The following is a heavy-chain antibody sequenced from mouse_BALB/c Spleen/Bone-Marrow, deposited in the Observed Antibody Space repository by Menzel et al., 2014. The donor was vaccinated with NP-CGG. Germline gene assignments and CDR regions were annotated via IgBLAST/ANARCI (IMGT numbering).Heavy chain of an antibody. Sequence: QVHVKQFGAELVKPGASVKMSCKASGYTFTSYWMHWVRQRPGQGLEWIGVIDPSDSYTSYIQKFKGKATLTVDTSSSTAYMQLSSLTSEDSAVYYCTRDAMDYWGQGTSVTVSS. CDR1: GYTFTSYW. V-gene: IGHV1S127*01. CDR3: TRDAMDY. CDR2: IDPSDSYT. J-gene: IGHJ4*01.